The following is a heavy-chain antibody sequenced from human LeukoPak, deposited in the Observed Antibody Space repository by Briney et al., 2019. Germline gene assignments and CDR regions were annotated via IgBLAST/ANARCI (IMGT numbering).Heavy chain of an antibody. D-gene: IGHD3-22*01. V-gene: IGHV3-15*01. J-gene: IGHJ4*02. CDR2: IKSKTDGGTP. CDR1: GFTFSNAW. Sequence: GGSLRLSCAASGFTFSNAWMSWVRQAPGKGLEWVGGIKSKTDGGTPDYAAPVKGRFTISRDDSKNTLYLQMNSLKTEDTAVYYCTTDRYYDSSGSRDYWGQGTLVTVSS. CDR3: TTDRYYDSSGSRDY.